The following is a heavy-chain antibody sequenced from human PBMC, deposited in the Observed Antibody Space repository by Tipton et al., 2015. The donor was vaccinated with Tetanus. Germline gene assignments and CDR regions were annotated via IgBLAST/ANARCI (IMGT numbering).Heavy chain of an antibody. CDR3: AKDPASRGWFDP. Sequence: GSLRLSCAGSGFLISSYAMNWVRQVPGEGLEWVSGVSASGNTNYADSVDGRFTISRDNAKNTVYLQMNSLRDEDTAVYYCAKDPASRGWFDPWGQGTLVSVSS. V-gene: IGHV3-23*01. CDR1: GFLISSYA. CDR2: VSASGNT. J-gene: IGHJ5*02.